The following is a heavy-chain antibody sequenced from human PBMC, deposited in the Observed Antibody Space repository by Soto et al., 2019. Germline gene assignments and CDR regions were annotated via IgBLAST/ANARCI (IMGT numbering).Heavy chain of an antibody. Sequence: ASVKVSCKVSGFSLTEFSMHWVRQAPGKGLEWMAGFDREDDEIIYAQKLRGRVTMTTDTSTSTAYMELRSLRSDDTAAYYCARDQSLRYFDWFSTGGYYYCGMDVWGQGTTVTVSS. CDR2: FDREDDEI. CDR1: GFSLTEFS. V-gene: IGHV1-24*01. J-gene: IGHJ6*02. D-gene: IGHD3-9*01. CDR3: ARDQSLRYFDWFSTGGYYYCGMDV.